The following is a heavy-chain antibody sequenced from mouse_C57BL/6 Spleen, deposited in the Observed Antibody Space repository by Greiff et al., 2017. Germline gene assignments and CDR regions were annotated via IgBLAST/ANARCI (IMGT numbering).Heavy chain of an antibody. CDR1: GYTFTDYN. CDR2: INPNNGGT. V-gene: IGHV1-18*01. J-gene: IGHJ4*01. Sequence: EVQLQESGPELVKPGASVKIPCKASGYTFTDYNMDWVKQSHGKSLEWIGDINPNNGGTIYNQKFKGKATLTVDKSSSTAYMELRSLTSDVTAVYYCARRYSRAYYYAMDYWGQGTSVTVSS. CDR3: ARRYSRAYYYAMDY. D-gene: IGHD2-12*01.